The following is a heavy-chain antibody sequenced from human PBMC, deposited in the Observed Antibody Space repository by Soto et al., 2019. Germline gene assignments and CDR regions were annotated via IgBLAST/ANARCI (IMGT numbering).Heavy chain of an antibody. Sequence: SETLSLTCSVSGASTSNYHYSWIRQSPGKGLEWIGYVYHRGTTYYTPSLKSRVNMSVDTSTDEFFLNLKSVTAADTAVYYCALGGYNYGRPFDFWGQGTLVTVSS. J-gene: IGHJ4*02. V-gene: IGHV4-59*01. CDR1: GASTSNYH. D-gene: IGHD5-18*01. CDR3: ALGGYNYGRPFDF. CDR2: VYHRGTT.